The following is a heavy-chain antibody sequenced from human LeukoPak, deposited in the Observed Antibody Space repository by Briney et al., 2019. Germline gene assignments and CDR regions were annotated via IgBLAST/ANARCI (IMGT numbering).Heavy chain of an antibody. J-gene: IGHJ6*02. V-gene: IGHV4-59*01. Sequence: SETLSLTCTVSGGSISRYYWSWIRQPPGKGLEWIGYIYYSGSTNYNPSLKSRVTISVDTSKNQFSLKLSSVTAADTAVYYCASRGMDVWGQGTTVTVSS. CDR3: ASRGMDV. CDR1: GGSISRYY. CDR2: IYYSGST.